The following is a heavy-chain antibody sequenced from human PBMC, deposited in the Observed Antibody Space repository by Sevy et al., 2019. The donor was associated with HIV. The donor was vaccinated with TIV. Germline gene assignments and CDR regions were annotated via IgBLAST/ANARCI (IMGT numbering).Heavy chain of an antibody. CDR2: ISSSSSTI. CDR1: GFTFSSYS. J-gene: IGHJ4*02. Sequence: GGSLRLSCAASGFTFSSYSMNWVRQAPGKGLEWVSYISSSSSTIYYADSVKGRFTISRDNAKNSLYLQMNSLRAEDTAGDYWAGGGSSWYRGGTYYFDYWGQGTLVTVSS. CDR3: AGGGSSWYRGGTYYFDY. D-gene: IGHD6-13*01. V-gene: IGHV3-48*01.